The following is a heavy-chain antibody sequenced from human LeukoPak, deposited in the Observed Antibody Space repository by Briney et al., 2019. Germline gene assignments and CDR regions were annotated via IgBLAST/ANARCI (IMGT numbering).Heavy chain of an antibody. D-gene: IGHD1-26*01. CDR1: GFTFSSYA. J-gene: IGHJ5*02. CDR3: ARSLVVGATYPYH. V-gene: IGHV3-30*04. CDR2: ISYDGSNK. Sequence: PGGSLRLSCAASGFTFSSYAMHWVREAPGKGLEWVAVISYDGSNKYYADSVKGRFTISRDNSKNTLYLQMNSLRAEDTAVYYCARSLVVGATYPYHWGQGTPVTVSS.